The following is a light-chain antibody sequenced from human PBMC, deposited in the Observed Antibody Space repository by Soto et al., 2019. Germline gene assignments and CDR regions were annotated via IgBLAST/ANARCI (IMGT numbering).Light chain of an antibody. V-gene: IGKV1-9*01. J-gene: IGKJ1*01. CDR2: DAS. Sequence: DIQLTQSPSFLSASVGDRVTLTCRASQGISTFLAWYQQHPGTAPKRLIYDASNLQSGVPSRFSGSGSGTEFTLTINSLQPEDFATYYCLQQNSYPWTFGQGTKVDI. CDR3: LQQNSYPWT. CDR1: QGISTF.